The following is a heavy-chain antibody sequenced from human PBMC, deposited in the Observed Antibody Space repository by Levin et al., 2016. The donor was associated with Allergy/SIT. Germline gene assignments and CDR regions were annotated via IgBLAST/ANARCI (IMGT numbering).Heavy chain of an antibody. J-gene: IGHJ5*02. V-gene: IGHV4-59*13. CDR1: GGSISSYY. D-gene: IGHD3-3*01. CDR3: ARTIRFLNTRGWFDP. Sequence: GSLRLSCTVSGGSISSYYWSWIRQPPGKGLEWIGYIYHSGSTNYNPSLKSRLTISVDTSKNQFSLKLSSVTAADTAVYYCARTIRFLNTRGWFDPWGQGTLVTVSS. CDR2: IYHSGST.